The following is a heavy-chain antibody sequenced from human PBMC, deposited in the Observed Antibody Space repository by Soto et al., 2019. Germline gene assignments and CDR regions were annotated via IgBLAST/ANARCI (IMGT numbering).Heavy chain of an antibody. CDR1: GFTFSIYT. J-gene: IGHJ3*02. D-gene: IGHD3-10*01. CDR2: ISHSSSTT. Sequence: EVQLVESGGGLVQPGGSLRLSCAASGFTFSIYTMNWVRQAPGKGLEWVSYISHSSSTTSYTDSVKGRFTISRDNVKNSLYLQMSSLRDEDTAVYYWARDRDYYGAFDIWGQGTMVTVSS. CDR3: ARDRDYYGAFDI. V-gene: IGHV3-48*02.